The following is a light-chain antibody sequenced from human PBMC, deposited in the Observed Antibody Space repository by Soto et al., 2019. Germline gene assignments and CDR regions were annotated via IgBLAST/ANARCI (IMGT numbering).Light chain of an antibody. V-gene: IGKV3-15*01. CDR1: QRGSNN. Sequence: ILRTRAPATLSVAPGERATLSCMAIQRGSNNLAWYQQKPGQAPRLLIYDASTRATGIPARFSGSGSGTEFTLTLSGLQSEDYPVYYCKQYNNWPPWTFSQAAKLAI. CDR2: DAS. CDR3: KQYNNWPPWT. J-gene: IGKJ1*01.